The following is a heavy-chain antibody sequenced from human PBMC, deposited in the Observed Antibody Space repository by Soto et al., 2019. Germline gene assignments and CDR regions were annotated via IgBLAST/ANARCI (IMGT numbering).Heavy chain of an antibody. CDR3: ARESLASDDYAEYNWFDP. J-gene: IGHJ5*02. CDR2: IYTSGST. D-gene: IGHD4-17*01. Sequence: QVQLQESGPGLVKPSETLSLTCTVSGGSISSYYWSWIRQPAGKGLEWIGRIYTSGSTNYNPSLQSRVTMSVDKSKNQFSLKLSSVTAADTAVYYCARESLASDDYAEYNWFDPWGQGTLVTVSS. V-gene: IGHV4-4*07. CDR1: GGSISSYY.